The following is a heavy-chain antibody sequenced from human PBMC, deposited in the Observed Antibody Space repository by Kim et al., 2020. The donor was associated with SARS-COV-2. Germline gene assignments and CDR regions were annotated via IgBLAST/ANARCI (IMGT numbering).Heavy chain of an antibody. CDR3: AGDGDWRT. J-gene: IGHJ4*02. V-gene: IGHV3-74*01. CDR2: STT. D-gene: IGHD2-21*02. Sequence: STTTYADSVKGRFTISRDNAKNLLYLQLNSLSVEDTAVYYCAGDGDWRTWGQGTRVTVSS.